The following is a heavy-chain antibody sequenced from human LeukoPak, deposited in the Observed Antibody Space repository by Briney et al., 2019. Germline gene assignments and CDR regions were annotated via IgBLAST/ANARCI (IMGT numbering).Heavy chain of an antibody. CDR1: GFTFSSYG. J-gene: IGHJ4*02. D-gene: IGHD4/OR15-4a*01. CDR2: MSHSGST. Sequence: GSLRLSCAASGFTFSSYGMSWVRQAPGKGLEWIGYMSHSGSTNYSPSLKSRVTISLDTSKNQFSLKLTSVTAADTAVYYCARGRTSFDYWGQGTLVTVSS. CDR3: ARGRTSFDY. V-gene: IGHV4-59*01.